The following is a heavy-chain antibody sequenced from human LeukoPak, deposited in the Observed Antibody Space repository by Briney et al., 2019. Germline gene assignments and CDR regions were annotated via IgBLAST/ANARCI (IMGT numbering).Heavy chain of an antibody. D-gene: IGHD6-19*01. CDR2: INQDGTEK. CDR1: GFTFTTYW. CDR3: ARLKRLVRGYYYYYMDV. V-gene: IGHV3-7*01. J-gene: IGHJ6*03. Sequence: GGSLRLSCAASGFTFTTYWMSWVRQLPGKGLEWVANINQDGTEKYYVDSVKGRFTISRDNAKNSLYLQMNSLRAEDTAVYYCARLKRLVRGYYYYYMDVWGKGTTVTVSS.